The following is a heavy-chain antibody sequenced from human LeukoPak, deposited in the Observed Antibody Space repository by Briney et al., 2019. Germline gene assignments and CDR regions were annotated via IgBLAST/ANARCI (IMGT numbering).Heavy chain of an antibody. J-gene: IGHJ6*02. D-gene: IGHD6-19*01. V-gene: IGHV3-21*01. Sequence: GGSLRLSCAASGFTFSSYSMNWVRQAPGKGLEWVSSISSSSSYIYYADSVKGRFTISRDNAKNSLYLQMNSLRAEDTAVYYCNGAGTYYYYGMDVWGQGTTVTVSS. CDR1: GFTFSSYS. CDR2: ISSSSSYI. CDR3: NGAGTYYYYGMDV.